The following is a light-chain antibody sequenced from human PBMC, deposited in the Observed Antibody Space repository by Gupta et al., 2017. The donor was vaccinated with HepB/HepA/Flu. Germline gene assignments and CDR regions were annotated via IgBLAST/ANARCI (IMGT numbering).Light chain of an antibody. V-gene: IGLV1-47*01. Sequence: QAVLTQPPSASGTPGQRCTIYCSGSSSNIGSNSVSWYQQLPGTAPSLLIYRNDQRPSEVPDRFSGSKSGTSASLAISGLRSEDEAEYFCASWDDNLSGGVFGGGTQLTVL. CDR3: ASWDDNLSGGV. CDR2: RND. CDR1: SSNIGSNS. J-gene: IGLJ7*01.